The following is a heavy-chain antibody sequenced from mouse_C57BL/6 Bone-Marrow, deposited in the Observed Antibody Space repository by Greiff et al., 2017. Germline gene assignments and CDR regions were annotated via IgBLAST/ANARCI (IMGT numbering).Heavy chain of an antibody. Sequence: QVQLQQPGAELVKPGASVKLSCKASGYTFTSYWMHWVKQRPGQGLEWIGMIHPNRGSTNYNEKFKSKAILTVDTSSSTAYMQLSSLTSEDSAVYYCARADGYYSKGAWFAYWGQGTLVTVSA. J-gene: IGHJ3*01. CDR2: IHPNRGST. CDR1: GYTFTSYW. D-gene: IGHD2-5*01. V-gene: IGHV1-64*01. CDR3: ARADGYYSKGAWFAY.